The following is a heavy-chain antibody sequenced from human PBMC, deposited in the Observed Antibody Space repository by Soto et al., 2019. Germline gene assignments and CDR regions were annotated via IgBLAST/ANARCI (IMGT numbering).Heavy chain of an antibody. J-gene: IGHJ5*02. D-gene: IGHD5-18*01. CDR2: IFYSGTT. CDR1: GDSISSGRYY. V-gene: IGHV4-39*01. Sequence: ASETLSLTCTVSGDSISSGRYYWAWVRQPPGKGLEWIGSIFYSGTTYYNPSLKSRVTMSVDTSKKRFSLRLTSVIAADTAVYYCARKQYSYALEWFDAWGPGTLVTVSS. CDR3: ARKQYSYALEWFDA.